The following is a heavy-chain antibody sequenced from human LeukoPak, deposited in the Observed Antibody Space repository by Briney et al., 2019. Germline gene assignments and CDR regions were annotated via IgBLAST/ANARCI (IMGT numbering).Heavy chain of an antibody. J-gene: IGHJ3*01. CDR1: GYTFAGYS. CDR3: ARAVEASALDV. CDR2: IIPDTGVA. V-gene: IGHV1-2*02. Sequence: ASVKVSCKASGYTFAGYSIHWVRQAPGQGLECMGWIIPDTGVAKYAQTFQGRVTMTRDTSITTTFMELSSLRSDDTAVYYCARAVEASALDVWGQGTMVTVSS.